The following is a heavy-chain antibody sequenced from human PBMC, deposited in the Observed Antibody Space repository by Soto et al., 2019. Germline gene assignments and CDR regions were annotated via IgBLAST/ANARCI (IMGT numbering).Heavy chain of an antibody. CDR3: ARAHRAYGYYGMDV. V-gene: IGHV1-2*04. J-gene: IGHJ6*02. Sequence: GASVKVSCKASGYTFTGYYMHWVRQAPGQGLEWMGWINPNSGGTNYAQKFQGWVTMTRDTSTSTAYMELSRLRSDDTAVYYCARAHRAYGYYGMDVPGQGTTVTVPS. D-gene: IGHD5-12*01. CDR2: INPNSGGT. CDR1: GYTFTGYY.